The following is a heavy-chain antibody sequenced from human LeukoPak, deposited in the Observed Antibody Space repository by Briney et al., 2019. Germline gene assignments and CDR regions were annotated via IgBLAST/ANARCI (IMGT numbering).Heavy chain of an antibody. J-gene: IGHJ6*03. D-gene: IGHD3-10*01. CDR2: IEHSGST. CDR3: ARDSGSSPFERYYYYMDV. Sequence: PSETLSLTCAVYGGSFSGFYWSWIRQPPGKGLEWIGEIEHSGSTNYNSSLKSRVSISVDTSKNQFSLKLSSVTAADTAVYYCARDSGSSPFERYYYYMDVWGKGTTVTVSS. V-gene: IGHV4-34*01. CDR1: GGSFSGFY.